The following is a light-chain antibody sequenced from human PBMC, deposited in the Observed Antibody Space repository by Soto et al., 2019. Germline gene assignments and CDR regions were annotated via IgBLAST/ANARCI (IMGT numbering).Light chain of an antibody. J-gene: IGKJ1*01. CDR1: QSVSSN. CDR3: QQYNDYSWT. V-gene: IGKV3-15*01. Sequence: EIVMTQSPATLSVSPGERATLSCRASQSVSSNLAWYQQKPGQAPRLLIYGASTRATGIPARFSGSGSGTEFTLTISSLQPDDVATYYCQQYNDYSWTFGQGTKVEIK. CDR2: GAS.